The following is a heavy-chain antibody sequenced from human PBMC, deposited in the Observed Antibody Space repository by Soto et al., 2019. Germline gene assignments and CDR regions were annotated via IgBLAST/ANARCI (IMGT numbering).Heavy chain of an antibody. CDR1: GFTFSSYW. CDR2: IKQDGSEK. V-gene: IGHV3-7*04. D-gene: IGHD3-22*01. Sequence: QPGGSLRLSCAASGFTFSSYWMSWVRQAPGKGLEWVANIKQDGSEKYYVDSVKGRFTISRDNAKNSLYLQMNSLRAEDTAVYYCARFYYDSSGYYHDAFDIWGQGTMVTVSS. J-gene: IGHJ3*02. CDR3: ARFYYDSSGYYHDAFDI.